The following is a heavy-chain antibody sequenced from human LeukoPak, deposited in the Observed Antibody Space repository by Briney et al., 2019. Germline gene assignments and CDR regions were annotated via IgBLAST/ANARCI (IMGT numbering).Heavy chain of an antibody. J-gene: IGHJ6*04. Sequence: GGSLRLSCAAPGFTFSSYEMNWVRQAPGKGLEWVSYISSSGSTIYYADSVKGRFTISRNNAKNSLYLQMNSLRAEDTAVYYCAELGITMIGGVWGKGTTVTISS. D-gene: IGHD3-10*02. CDR1: GFTFSSYE. V-gene: IGHV3-48*03. CDR2: ISSSGSTI. CDR3: AELGITMIGGV.